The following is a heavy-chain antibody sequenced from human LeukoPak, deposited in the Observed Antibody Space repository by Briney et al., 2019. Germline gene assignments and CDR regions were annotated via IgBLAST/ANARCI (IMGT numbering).Heavy chain of an antibody. J-gene: IGHJ4*02. V-gene: IGHV4-61*02. CDR2: IYTSGST. CDR3: ARGGRYGSGTFDY. CDR1: GDSISNSRHY. Sequence: TSQTLSLTCTVPGDSISNSRHYWSWIRQPAGKGLEWIGRIYTSGSTNYNPSLKSRVTISVDTSKNQFSLKLSSVTAADTAVYYCARGGRYGSGTFDYWGQGTLVTVSS. D-gene: IGHD3-10*01.